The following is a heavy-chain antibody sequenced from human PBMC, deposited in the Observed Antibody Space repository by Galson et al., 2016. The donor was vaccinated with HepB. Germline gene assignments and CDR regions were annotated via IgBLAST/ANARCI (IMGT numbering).Heavy chain of an antibody. CDR3: ARDVRGLGY. CDR2: ISDSGNT. CDR1: GGSISSSNYY. J-gene: IGHJ4*02. Sequence: SETLSLTCTVSGGSISSSNYYWAWIRQPPGKGLEWIGSISDSGNTYYNPSLKSRVTISVDTSKNQFSLKLTSVTAADTAVDYCARDVRGLGYWGPGTLVTVSS. V-gene: IGHV4-39*07. D-gene: IGHD2-15*01.